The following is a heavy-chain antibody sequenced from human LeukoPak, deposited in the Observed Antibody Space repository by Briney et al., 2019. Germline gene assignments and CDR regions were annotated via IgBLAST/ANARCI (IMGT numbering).Heavy chain of an antibody. V-gene: IGHV3-30*03. CDR3: ARGSESFDY. D-gene: IGHD1-26*01. Sequence: DSVKGRFTISRDNSKNTLYLQMNSLRAEDTAVYYCARGSESFDYWGQGTLVTVSS. J-gene: IGHJ4*02.